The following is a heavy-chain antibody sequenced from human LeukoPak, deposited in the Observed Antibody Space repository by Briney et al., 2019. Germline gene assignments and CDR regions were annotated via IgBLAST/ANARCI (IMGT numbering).Heavy chain of an antibody. CDR3: AKDSGYSSSSAFDFDY. V-gene: IGHV3-66*01. Sequence: GGSLRLSCAASGFTVSSNYMSWVRQAPGKGLEWVSVIYSGGSTYYADSVKGRFTISRDNSKNTLYLQMNSLRAEDTAVYYCAKDSGYSSSSAFDFDYWGQGTLVTVSS. J-gene: IGHJ4*02. D-gene: IGHD6-6*01. CDR1: GFTVSSNY. CDR2: IYSGGST.